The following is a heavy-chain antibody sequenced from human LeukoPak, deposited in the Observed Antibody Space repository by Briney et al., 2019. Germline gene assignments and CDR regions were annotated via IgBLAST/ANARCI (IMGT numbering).Heavy chain of an antibody. V-gene: IGHV4-59*01. D-gene: IGHD2-2*01. CDR2: IYYTGNT. J-gene: IGHJ6*02. Sequence: SETLSLTCNVFGGSISSYYWSWIRQPPGKGLEWIGYIYYTGNTNYNPSLKSRVTISLDTSKNQFSLKLSSVTAADTAVYYCARVGGWSSTNFYYYYGMDVWGQGTTVTVSS. CDR3: ARVGGWSSTNFYYYYGMDV. CDR1: GGSISSYY.